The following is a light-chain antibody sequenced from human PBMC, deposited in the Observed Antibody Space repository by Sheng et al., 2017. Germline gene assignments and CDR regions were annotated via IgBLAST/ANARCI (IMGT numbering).Light chain of an antibody. V-gene: IGKV1-6*01. CDR1: QGIRND. Sequence: AIQMTQSPSSLSASVGDRVTITCRASQGIRNDVAWYQQKPGKAPKFLIYSASTLQSGVPSRFSGSGYGTDFTLTISSLQPEDFATYHCLQDYTYPYTFGQGTKLEIE. CDR3: LQDYTYPYT. J-gene: IGKJ2*01. CDR2: SAS.